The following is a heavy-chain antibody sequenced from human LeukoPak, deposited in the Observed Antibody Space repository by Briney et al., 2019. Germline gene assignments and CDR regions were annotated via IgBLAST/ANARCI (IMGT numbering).Heavy chain of an antibody. CDR3: ARGGDFWSAFNWFDP. CDR1: GGTFSSYA. V-gene: IGHV1-69*05. CDR2: IIPIFGTA. D-gene: IGHD3-3*01. J-gene: IGHJ5*02. Sequence: ASVRVSCKASGGTFSSYAISWVRQAPGQGLEWMGGIIPIFGTANYAQKFQGRVTITTDESTSTAYMELSSLRSEDTAVYYCARGGDFWSAFNWFDPWGQGTLVTVSS.